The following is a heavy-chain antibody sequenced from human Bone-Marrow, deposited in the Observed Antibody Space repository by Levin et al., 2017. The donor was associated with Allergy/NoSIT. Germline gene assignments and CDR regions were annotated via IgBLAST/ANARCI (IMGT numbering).Heavy chain of an antibody. CDR2: INSDGSNT. CDR1: GLTFSSSW. CDR3: ARGGCGSTSCFTKPDY. J-gene: IGHJ4*02. V-gene: IGHV3-74*01. Sequence: GGSLRLSCAASGLTFSSSWMHWVRQAPGKGLVWVSRINSDGSNTDYADSVKGRFTISRDNAKNTLYLQMNSLRAEDTAVYYCARGGCGSTSCFTKPDYWGQGTLVTVSS. D-gene: IGHD2-2*01.